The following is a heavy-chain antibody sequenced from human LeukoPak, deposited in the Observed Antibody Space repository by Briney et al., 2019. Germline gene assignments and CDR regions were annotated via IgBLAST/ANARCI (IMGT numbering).Heavy chain of an antibody. CDR3: AREDLGAAYFDF. D-gene: IGHD3-16*01. CDR2: TYYRSKWYN. CDR1: GDSVSTNNVA. J-gene: IGHJ4*02. Sequence: SQTVSLTCAISGDSVSTNNVAWNWIRQSPSRGLEWLGRTYYRSKWYNDYAVSVKSRIIINPDTSKNQFSLQLNSVTPDDTAVYYCAREDLGAAYFDFWGQETLGSVSS. V-gene: IGHV6-1*01.